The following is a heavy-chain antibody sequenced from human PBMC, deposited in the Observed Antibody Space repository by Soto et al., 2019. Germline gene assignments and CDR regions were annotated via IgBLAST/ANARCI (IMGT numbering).Heavy chain of an antibody. CDR3: TENLYGDYNH. J-gene: IGHJ4*02. CDR2: IRSKANSYAT. CDR1: GFTISGSA. V-gene: IGHV3-73*01. D-gene: IGHD4-17*01. Sequence: EVRLVESGGGLVQPGGSLKLSCAASGFTISGSAMHWVRQASGKGLEWVGHIRSKANSYATVYAESVKGRFAISRDDSKNTAYLQMNSLKTEGTAMYFCTENLYGDYNHWGQGTLVTVSS.